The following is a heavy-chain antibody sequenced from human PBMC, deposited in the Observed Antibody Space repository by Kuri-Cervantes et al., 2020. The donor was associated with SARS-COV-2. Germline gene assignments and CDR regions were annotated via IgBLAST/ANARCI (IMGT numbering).Heavy chain of an antibody. J-gene: IGHJ6*03. V-gene: IGHV4-4*07. CDR3: ARGSVGAIFGVVTHYYYMDV. CDR1: GGSISSYY. D-gene: IGHD3-3*01. CDR2: IYNRGRN. Sequence: SETLSLTCTVSGGSISSYYWSWIRQPAGKGLEWIGRIYNRGRNNYNPSLKSRVTRSVDTSKNQFSLKLSSVTAADTAVYYCARGSVGAIFGVVTHYYYMDVWGKGTTVTVSS.